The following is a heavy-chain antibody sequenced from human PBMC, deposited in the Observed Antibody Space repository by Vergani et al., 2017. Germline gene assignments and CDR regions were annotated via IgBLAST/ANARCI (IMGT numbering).Heavy chain of an antibody. CDR3: ATVNIVGASIFGDAFDI. CDR1: GYTLTELS. Sequence: QVQLVQSGAEVKKPGASVKVSCKVSGYTLTELSMHWVRQAPGKGLEWMGGFDPEDGETIYAQKFQGRVTMNEDTSTATAYMGLSSLRSEDTAVYYCATVNIVGASIFGDAFDIWGQGTMVTVSS. V-gene: IGHV1-24*01. J-gene: IGHJ3*02. CDR2: FDPEDGET. D-gene: IGHD1-26*01.